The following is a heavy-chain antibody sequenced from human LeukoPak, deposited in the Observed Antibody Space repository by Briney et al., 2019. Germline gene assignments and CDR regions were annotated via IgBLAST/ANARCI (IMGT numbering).Heavy chain of an antibody. CDR3: ARDGDITFLGY. J-gene: IGHJ4*02. CDR2: ISSSSSTI. D-gene: IGHD3-16*01. Sequence: PGGSLRLSCAASGFTFSSYSMNLVRQAPGKGLEWVSYISSSSSTIYYADSVKGRFTISRDNAKNSLYLQMNSLRAEDTAVYYCARDGDITFLGYWGQGTLVTVSS. CDR1: GFTFSSYS. V-gene: IGHV3-48*01.